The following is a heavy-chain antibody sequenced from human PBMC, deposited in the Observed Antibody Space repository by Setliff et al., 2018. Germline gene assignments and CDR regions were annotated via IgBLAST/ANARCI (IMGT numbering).Heavy chain of an antibody. CDR2: VYTSWST. J-gene: IGHJ4*02. CDR3: ARGGVTAVWDLTD. Sequence: SETLSLTCTVSGDSISSRTHYWSWIRQPAGKGLEWIGQVYTSWSTNYNPSLKSRVTISLDTSKNQFSLNLSSVTAADTAVYYCARGGVTAVWDLTDWGQGTLVTVSS. V-gene: IGHV4-61*09. D-gene: IGHD2-21*02. CDR1: GDSISSRTHY.